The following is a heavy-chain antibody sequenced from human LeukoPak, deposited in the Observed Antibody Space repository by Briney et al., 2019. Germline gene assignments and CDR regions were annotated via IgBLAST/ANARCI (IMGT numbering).Heavy chain of an antibody. Sequence: PGGSLRLSCAASGFTFSSYSMNWVRQAPGKGLEWVSSISSSSSYIYYADSVKGRFTISRDNAKNSLYLQMNRLRAEDTAVYYCARDLVSGSYVAKDYWGQGTLVTVSS. CDR2: ISSSSSYI. CDR1: GFTFSSYS. J-gene: IGHJ4*02. D-gene: IGHD1-26*01. CDR3: ARDLVSGSYVAKDY. V-gene: IGHV3-21*01.